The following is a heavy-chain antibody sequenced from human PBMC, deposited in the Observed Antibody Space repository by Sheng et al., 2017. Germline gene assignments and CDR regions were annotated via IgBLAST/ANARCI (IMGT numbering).Heavy chain of an antibody. J-gene: IGHJ6*02. CDR3: AREIQETLYYYYGMDV. V-gene: IGHV3-30*03. CDR1: GFTFSTYG. Sequence: ESGGGVVQPGGSLRLSCAASGFTFSTYGVHWVRQAPGKGLEWVAVISYDGSNKYYADSVKGRFTISRDNSKTTLYLQMNSLRAEDTAVYYCAREIQETLYYYYGMDVWGQGTTVTVSS. CDR2: ISYDGSNK.